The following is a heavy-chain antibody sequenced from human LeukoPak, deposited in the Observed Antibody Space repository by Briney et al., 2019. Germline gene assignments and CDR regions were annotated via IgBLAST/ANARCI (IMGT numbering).Heavy chain of an antibody. Sequence: GGSLRLSCAASGFTFSSYEMNWVRQAPGKGLEWVSYISSSGSTIYYADSVKGRFTISRDNAKNSLYLQMNSLRAEDTAVYYCARDRRLYNWNDGDMRYYGMDVWGQGTTVTVSS. CDR2: ISSSGSTI. V-gene: IGHV3-48*03. J-gene: IGHJ6*02. CDR3: ARDRRLYNWNDGDMRYYGMDV. CDR1: GFTFSSYE. D-gene: IGHD1-1*01.